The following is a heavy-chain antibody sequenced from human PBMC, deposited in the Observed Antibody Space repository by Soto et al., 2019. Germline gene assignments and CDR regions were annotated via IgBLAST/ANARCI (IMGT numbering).Heavy chain of an antibody. CDR2: ISGSGGST. CDR3: AKDFTYYYDSSGYFGY. Sequence: QPGGSLRLSCAASGFTFSSYAMSWVRQAPGKGLEWVSAISGSGGSTYYADSVKGRFTISRDDSKNTLYLQMNSLRAEDTAVYYCAKDFTYYYDSSGYFGYWGQGTLVTVSS. J-gene: IGHJ4*02. CDR1: GFTFSSYA. D-gene: IGHD3-22*01. V-gene: IGHV3-23*01.